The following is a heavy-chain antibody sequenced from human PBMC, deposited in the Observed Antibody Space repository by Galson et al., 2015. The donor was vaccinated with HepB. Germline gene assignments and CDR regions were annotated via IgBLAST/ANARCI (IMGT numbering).Heavy chain of an antibody. Sequence: SEPLSLTCAVYGGSFSGYYWSWVRQPPGKGLEWIGEVNYNGATNYNPSLEGRVTISVDTSKNQFSLELKSATVADTAMYYCARDMLTKVLAYWSQGTWVAVSS. CDR2: VNYNGAT. CDR1: GGSFSGYY. J-gene: IGHJ1*01. V-gene: IGHV4-34*01. CDR3: ARDMLTKVLAY. D-gene: IGHD4-17*01.